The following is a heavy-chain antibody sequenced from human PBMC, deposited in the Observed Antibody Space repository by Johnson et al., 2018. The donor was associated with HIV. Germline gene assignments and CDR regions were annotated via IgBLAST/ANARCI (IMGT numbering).Heavy chain of an antibody. CDR1: GFTFTFYA. CDR2: ISYDGSNK. Sequence: VQLVESGGGVVQPGRSLRLSCAASGFTFTFYAMHWVRQAPAKGLEWVAVISYDGSNKYYADSVKGRFTISRDNSKNTLYLQMNSLRAEDTAVYYCAREGNYYDSSSHAFDIWGQGTMVTVSS. J-gene: IGHJ3*02. V-gene: IGHV3-30-3*01. CDR3: AREGNYYDSSSHAFDI. D-gene: IGHD3-22*01.